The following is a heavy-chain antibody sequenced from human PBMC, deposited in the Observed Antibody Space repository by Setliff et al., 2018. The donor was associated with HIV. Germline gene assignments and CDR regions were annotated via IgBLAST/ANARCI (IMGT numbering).Heavy chain of an antibody. V-gene: IGHV1-2*06. CDR2: INPNNGGT. D-gene: IGHD2-21*02. J-gene: IGHJ4*02. CDR1: GYTFTDYY. Sequence: ASVKVSCKASGYTFTDYYIHWVRQAPGQGLEWMGRINPNNGGTNYAQKFQGRVTMTRDTSISTAYMEVRSLRPDDTAVYYCARLSGDYYYFDYWGQGTLVTVSS. CDR3: ARLSGDYYYFDY.